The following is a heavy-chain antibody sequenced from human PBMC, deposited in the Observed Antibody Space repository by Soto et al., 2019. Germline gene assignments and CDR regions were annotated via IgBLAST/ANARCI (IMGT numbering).Heavy chain of an antibody. CDR1: GGSISSYY. V-gene: IGHV4-59*01. CDR3: ARAGAATLSDY. Sequence: PSETLSLTCSVSGGSISSYYCSWIRQPPGKGLEWIGYMYYSGGTNYNPSLKSRVTISVDTSKNQFSLKLSSVTAADTAVYYCARAGAATLSDYWGQGTLVTVSS. J-gene: IGHJ4*02. CDR2: MYYSGGT. D-gene: IGHD2-15*01.